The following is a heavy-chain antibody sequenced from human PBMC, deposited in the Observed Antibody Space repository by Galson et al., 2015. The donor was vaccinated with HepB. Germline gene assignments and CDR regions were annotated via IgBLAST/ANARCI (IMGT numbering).Heavy chain of an antibody. D-gene: IGHD1-14*01. J-gene: IGHJ6*02. Sequence: SLRLSCAASGFTFSSYAMSWVRQAPGKGLEWVSAISGSGGSTYYADSVKGRFTISRDNSKNTLYLQMNSMRAEDTAVYYCAKDGPRIVGLERDYYYGMDVWGQGTTVTVSS. V-gene: IGHV3-23*01. CDR1: GFTFSSYA. CDR2: ISGSGGST. CDR3: AKDGPRIVGLERDYYYGMDV.